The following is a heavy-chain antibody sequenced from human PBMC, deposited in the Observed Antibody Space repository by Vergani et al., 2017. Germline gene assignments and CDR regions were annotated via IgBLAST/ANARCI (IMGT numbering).Heavy chain of an antibody. V-gene: IGHV3-48*01. CDR2: ISSSSSTI. Sequence: EVQLVESGGGLVQPGGSLRLSCAASGFTFSSYSMNWVRQAPGKGLEWVSYISSSSSTIYYADSVKGRFTISRDNAKNSLYLQMNSLRAEETAVYYCARDGPGGAAAGGSHYWGQGTLVTVSS. CDR1: GFTFSSYS. CDR3: ARDGPGGAAAGGSHY. J-gene: IGHJ4*02. D-gene: IGHD6-13*01.